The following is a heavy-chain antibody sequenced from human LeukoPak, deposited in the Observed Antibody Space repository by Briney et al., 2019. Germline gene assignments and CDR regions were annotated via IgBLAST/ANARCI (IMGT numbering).Heavy chain of an antibody. D-gene: IGHD2-2*01. J-gene: IGHJ4*02. Sequence: ASVEVSCKVSGYSLTELSMHWVRQAPGKGLEWMGGFDPDDGETPLFAQKFQGRVSMTEDTSTDTAYMELSSLSSEDTAVYYCATGTIYCSSCSGDYWGQGTLVTVSS. CDR2: FDPDDGET. V-gene: IGHV1-24*01. CDR3: ATGTIYCSSCSGDY. CDR1: GYSLTELS.